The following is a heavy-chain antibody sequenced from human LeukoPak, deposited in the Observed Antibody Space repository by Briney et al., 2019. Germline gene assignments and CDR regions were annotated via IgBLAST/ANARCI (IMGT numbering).Heavy chain of an antibody. CDR3: ASDRPTGRARGVVVQ. Sequence: PGASLRLSCAASGFTFDTYAMTWVRQAPGKGLEWVSSISSGGTYIYYAESLRGRSTISRDNTKNFLYLQLSTLRVEDTAVYYCASDRPTGRARGVVVQWGQGTLVTVSS. D-gene: IGHD2-15*01. V-gene: IGHV3-21*01. CDR1: GFTFDTYA. CDR2: ISSGGTYI. J-gene: IGHJ4*02.